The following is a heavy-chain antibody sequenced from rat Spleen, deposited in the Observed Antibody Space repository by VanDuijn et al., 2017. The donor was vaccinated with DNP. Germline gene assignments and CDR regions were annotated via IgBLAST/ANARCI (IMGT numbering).Heavy chain of an antibody. J-gene: IGHJ2*01. CDR1: GFSFSDYY. D-gene: IGHD1-11*01. V-gene: IGHV5-25*01. CDR2: ITSSGGST. CDR3: VRWDYGIYGFDY. Sequence: EVQLVETGGGLVQPGRSLKLSCAVSGFSFSDYYMAWVRQAPKKGLEWVATITSSGGSTYYPDSVKGRFTISRDNAKSTLYLQMDSLRSEDTATYYCVRWDYGIYGFDYWGQGVMVTVSS.